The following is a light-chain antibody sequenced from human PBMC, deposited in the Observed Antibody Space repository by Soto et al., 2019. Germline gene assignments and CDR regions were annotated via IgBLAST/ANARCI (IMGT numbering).Light chain of an antibody. Sequence: QSALTQPASVSGSPGQSITISCTGTSSDVGTYNLVSWFQQHPGKAPKLLIYEVNKRPSGVSRRFSGSKSANTASLTISGLQADDEANYYCCTYEGGTTFYVFGTGTKLTVL. V-gene: IGLV2-23*02. CDR2: EVN. CDR1: SSDVGTYNL. J-gene: IGLJ1*01. CDR3: CTYEGGTTFYV.